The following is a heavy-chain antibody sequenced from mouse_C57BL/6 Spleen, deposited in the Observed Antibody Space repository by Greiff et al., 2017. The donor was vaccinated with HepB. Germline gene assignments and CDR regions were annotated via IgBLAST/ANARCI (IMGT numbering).Heavy chain of an antibody. CDR3: ARSVDGYGFAY. J-gene: IGHJ3*01. CDR2: IHPNSGST. CDR1: GYTFTSYW. V-gene: IGHV1-64*01. D-gene: IGHD2-3*01. Sequence: QVQLQQSGAELVKPGASVKLSCKASGYTFTSYWMHWVKQRPGQGLEWIGMIHPNSGSTNYNEKFKSKATLTVDKSSSTAYMQLSSLTSEDSAVYYCARSVDGYGFAYWGQGTLVTVSA.